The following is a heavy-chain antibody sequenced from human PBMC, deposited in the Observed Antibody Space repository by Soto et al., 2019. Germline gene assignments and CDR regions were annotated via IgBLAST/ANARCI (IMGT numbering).Heavy chain of an antibody. Sequence: QVQLVQSGTEMRKPGSSVKVSCKASGDTFDIYTFNWVRQAPGQGLGWMGGIFAVFGSPHYAEKFQDRLTVSADESTTTAYMELRNMSSEETGVYYCATNGSSVDVDSWGQGTLVTVSS. J-gene: IGHJ4*02. CDR3: ATNGSSVDVDS. CDR1: GDTFDIYT. D-gene: IGHD1-26*01. V-gene: IGHV1-69*01. CDR2: IFAVFGSP.